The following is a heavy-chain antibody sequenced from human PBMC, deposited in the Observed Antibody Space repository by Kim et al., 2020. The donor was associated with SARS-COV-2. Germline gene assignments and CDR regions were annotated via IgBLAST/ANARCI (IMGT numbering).Heavy chain of an antibody. D-gene: IGHD3-22*01. CDR1: GFTFSNAW. V-gene: IGHV3-15*01. Sequence: GGSLRLSCVASGFTFSNAWMSWVRQAPGKGLEWVGRIKSKTDGGTTDYAAPVKGRFTISRDDSKNTLYLQMNSLKTEDTAVYYCTTDRHSHYYDSSGSAFDYWGQATLVTVSS. CDR2: IKSKTDGGTT. J-gene: IGHJ4*02. CDR3: TTDRHSHYYDSSGSAFDY.